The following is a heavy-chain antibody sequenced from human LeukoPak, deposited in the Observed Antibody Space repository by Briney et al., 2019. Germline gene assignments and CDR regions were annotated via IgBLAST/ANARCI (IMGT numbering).Heavy chain of an antibody. Sequence: EGSLRLSCAASGFTFSSYWMSWVRQAPGKGLEWVANIKQDGSEKYYVDSVKGRFTISRDNAKNSLYLQMNSLRAEDTAVYYCARDLLGSGWYSGYYYYYGMDVWGQGTTVTVSS. D-gene: IGHD6-19*01. V-gene: IGHV3-7*01. CDR1: GFTFSSYW. CDR3: ARDLLGSGWYSGYYYYYGMDV. J-gene: IGHJ6*02. CDR2: IKQDGSEK.